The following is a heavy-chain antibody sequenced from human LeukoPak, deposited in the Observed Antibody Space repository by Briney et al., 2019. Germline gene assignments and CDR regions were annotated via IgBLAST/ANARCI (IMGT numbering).Heavy chain of an antibody. CDR1: GYTFTSYG. J-gene: IGHJ6*04. Sequence: ASVKVSCKASGYTFTSYGISWVRQAPGQGLEWMGWISAYNGNTNYAQKLQGRVTMTTDTSTSTAYMELRSLRSDDTAVYYCAIAATRDNYYYYGMDVWAKGPRSPSPQ. D-gene: IGHD1/OR15-1a*01. CDR3: AIAATRDNYYYYGMDV. V-gene: IGHV1-18*04. CDR2: ISAYNGNT.